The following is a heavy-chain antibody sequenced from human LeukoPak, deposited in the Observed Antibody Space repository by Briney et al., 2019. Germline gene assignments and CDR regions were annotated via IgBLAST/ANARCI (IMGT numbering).Heavy chain of an antibody. CDR3: ARGLDWLLYFDY. V-gene: IGHV4-61*02. CDR1: GGSISSGSYY. CDR2: IYTSGST. D-gene: IGHD3-9*01. J-gene: IGHJ4*02. Sequence: SETLSLTCTVSGGSISSGSYYWSWIRQPAGKGLEWIGRIYTSGSTNYNPSLKSRVTISVDTSKDQFSLKLSSVTAADTAVYYCARGLDWLLYFDYWGQGTLVTVSS.